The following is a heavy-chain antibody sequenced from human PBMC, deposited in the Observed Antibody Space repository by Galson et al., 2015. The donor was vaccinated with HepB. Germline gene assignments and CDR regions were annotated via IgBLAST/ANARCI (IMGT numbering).Heavy chain of an antibody. CDR1: GFTFSTYA. Sequence: SLRLSCAASGFTFSTYAMNWVRQAPGKGLEWVAVISYDGKNKYYADSVKGRFTISRDNSKNTLFLQMSSLRAEDTAIYYCASRGSPSSDYYDFWSGYYSWLDPWGQGTLVTVSS. J-gene: IGHJ5*02. V-gene: IGHV3-30*04. CDR3: ASRGSPSSDYYDFWSGYYSWLDP. D-gene: IGHD3-3*01. CDR2: ISYDGKNK.